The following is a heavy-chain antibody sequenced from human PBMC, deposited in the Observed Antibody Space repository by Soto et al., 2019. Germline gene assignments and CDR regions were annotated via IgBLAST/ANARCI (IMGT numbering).Heavy chain of an antibody. D-gene: IGHD3-10*01. CDR2: IDNAGTDS. CDR3: ARGWSGPDG. V-gene: IGHV3-74*01. J-gene: IGHJ6*04. CDR1: GFTLSGRS. Sequence: EVQLVESGGGLVQPGGSLRLSCAASGFTLSGRSMHWVRQAPGKGMVWVSGIDNAGTDSTYADSVKGRFTSSRDNAKNMLYLQMNSLRVEDTAVYYCARGWSGPDGWGKGNTVSVSS.